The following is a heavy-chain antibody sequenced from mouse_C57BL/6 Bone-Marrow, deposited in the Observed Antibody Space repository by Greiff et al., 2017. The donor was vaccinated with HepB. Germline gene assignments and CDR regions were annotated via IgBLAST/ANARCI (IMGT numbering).Heavy chain of an antibody. CDR2: IDPSDSYT. CDR1: GYTFTSYW. V-gene: IGHV1-69*01. D-gene: IGHD3-2*02. J-gene: IGHJ4*01. Sequence: QVQLKQPGAELVMPGASVKLSCKASGYTFTSYWMHWVKQRPGQGLEWIGEIDPSDSYTNYNQKFKGKSTLTVDKSSSTAYMQLSSLTSEDSAVYYCARGGYRAMDYWGQGTSVTVSS. CDR3: ARGGYRAMDY.